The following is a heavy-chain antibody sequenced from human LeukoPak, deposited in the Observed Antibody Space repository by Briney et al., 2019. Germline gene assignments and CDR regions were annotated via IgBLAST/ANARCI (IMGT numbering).Heavy chain of an antibody. D-gene: IGHD2-2*01. CDR1: GYTFTGYY. V-gene: IGHV1-2*02. CDR2: INPNSGGT. J-gene: IGHJ5*02. Sequence: ASVKVSCKASGYTFTGYYTHWVRQAPGQGLEWMGWINPNSGGTNYAQKFQGRVTMTRDTSISTAYMELSRLRSDDTAVYYCARDHEYQLLSGSYDPWGQGTLVTVSS. CDR3: ARDHEYQLLSGSYDP.